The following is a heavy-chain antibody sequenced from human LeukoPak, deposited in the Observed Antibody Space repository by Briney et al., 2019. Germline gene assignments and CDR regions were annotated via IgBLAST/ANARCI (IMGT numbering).Heavy chain of an antibody. D-gene: IGHD6-19*01. J-gene: IGHJ4*02. CDR2: ISGPGVST. V-gene: IGHV3-23*01. CDR1: GFTFRNYG. Sequence: GSLRLSCVVSGFTFRNYGMSWVRQAPGKGLEWVSAISGPGVSTYYAESTKGRFTISRDNSKNTLYLQMSSLRVEDTAIYYCAKDPLTTAVAVPFDAWGQGTLVTVSS. CDR3: AKDPLTTAVAVPFDA.